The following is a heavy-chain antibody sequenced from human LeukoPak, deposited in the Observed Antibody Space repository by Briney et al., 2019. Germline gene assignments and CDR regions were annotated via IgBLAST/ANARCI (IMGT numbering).Heavy chain of an antibody. Sequence: ASVKVSCKASGYTFTGYYMHWVRQAPGQGLEWMGWISAYNGNTNYAQKLQGRVTMTTDTSTSTAYMELRSLRSDDTAVYYCARDDPVYGDYVVYWGQGTLVTVSS. CDR3: ARDDPVYGDYVVY. V-gene: IGHV1-18*04. J-gene: IGHJ4*02. CDR2: ISAYNGNT. D-gene: IGHD4-17*01. CDR1: GYTFTGYY.